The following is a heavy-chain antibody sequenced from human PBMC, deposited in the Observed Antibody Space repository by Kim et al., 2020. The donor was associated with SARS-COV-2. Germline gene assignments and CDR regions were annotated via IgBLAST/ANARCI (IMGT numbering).Heavy chain of an antibody. V-gene: IGHV4-59*01. CDR1: GGSISSYY. D-gene: IGHD1-26*01. CDR3: ARFGGQDGLNQIDY. Sequence: SETLSLTCTVSGGSISSYYWSWIRQPPGKGLEWIGYIYYSGSTNYNPSLKSRVTISVDTSKNQFSLKLSSVTAADTAVYYCARFGGQDGLNQIDYWGQGTLVTVSS. CDR2: IYYSGST. J-gene: IGHJ4*02.